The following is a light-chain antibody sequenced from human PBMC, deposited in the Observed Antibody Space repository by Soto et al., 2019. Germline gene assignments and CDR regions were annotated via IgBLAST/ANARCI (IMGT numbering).Light chain of an antibody. J-gene: IGLJ3*02. CDR1: RSNIGSSI. CDR2: MNN. V-gene: IGLV1-47*01. CDR3: VAWDGDLRARV. Sequence: QAVVTQPPSLSGTPGQTVTISCSGSRSNIGSSIVHWYQQLPGTAPKHLIYMNNQRPSGVPDRFSGSKSGTSASLVISGLRSEDEADYYCVAWDGDLRARVFGGGTKLTVL.